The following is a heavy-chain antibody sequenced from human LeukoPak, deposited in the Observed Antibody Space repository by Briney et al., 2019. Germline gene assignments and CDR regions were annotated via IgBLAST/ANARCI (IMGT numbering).Heavy chain of an antibody. V-gene: IGHV1-69*13. D-gene: IGHD2-21*01. CDR2: IIPIFATA. CDR3: WGGGWKKPFDY. Sequence: SVKVSCKASGGTFSSYAISWVRQAPGQGLEWMGGIIPIFATANYAQKFQGRVTITADESTSTAYMELSSLRSEDTAVYYCWGGGWKKPFDYWGQGTLVTVSS. CDR1: GGTFSSYA. J-gene: IGHJ4*02.